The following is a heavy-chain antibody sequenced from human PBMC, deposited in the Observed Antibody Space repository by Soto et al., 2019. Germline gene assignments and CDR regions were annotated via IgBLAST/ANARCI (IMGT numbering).Heavy chain of an antibody. CDR3: ARDGLVVPTYCMDV. CDR1: GYTFTSYG. Sequence: QVQLVQFGAEVKKPGASVKVSCKASGYTFTSYGISWVRQAPGQGLEWMGWISAYNGNTNYAQKLQRRATITTPTSTSTAYMELRSPTSAHTAVYYCARDGLVVPTYCMDVWGKGTTVTVSS. CDR2: ISAYNGNT. D-gene: IGHD2-2*01. V-gene: IGHV1-18*01. J-gene: IGHJ6*03.